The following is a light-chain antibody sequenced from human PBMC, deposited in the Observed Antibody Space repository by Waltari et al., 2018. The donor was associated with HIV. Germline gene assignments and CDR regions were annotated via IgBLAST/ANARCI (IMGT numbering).Light chain of an antibody. V-gene: IGLV10-54*01. Sequence: QSVLPPPPSVSKALKATAPLTCTGHTANVGIQAAAWRQQHQGQPPKLRTHRSDKRPSGISQRFSASRSGNTASLTITGLQAEDEGDYYCSAWDSRLSTWMFGGGTKLTVL. CDR3: SAWDSRLSTWM. J-gene: IGLJ3*02. CDR1: TANVGIQA. CDR2: RSD.